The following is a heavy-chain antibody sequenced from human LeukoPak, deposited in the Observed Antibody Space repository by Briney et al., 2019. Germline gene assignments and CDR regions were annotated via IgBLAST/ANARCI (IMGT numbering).Heavy chain of an antibody. CDR2: ISSSSSYI. CDR1: GFTFSSYS. Sequence: GGSLRLSCAASGFTFSSYSMNWVRQAPGKGLEWVSSISSSSSYIYYADSVKGRLTISRDNAKNSLYLQMNSLRAEDTAVYYCARDSEVSREYYYDSSGYSHYFDYWGQGTLVTVSS. V-gene: IGHV3-21*01. J-gene: IGHJ4*02. CDR3: ARDSEVSREYYYDSSGYSHYFDY. D-gene: IGHD3-22*01.